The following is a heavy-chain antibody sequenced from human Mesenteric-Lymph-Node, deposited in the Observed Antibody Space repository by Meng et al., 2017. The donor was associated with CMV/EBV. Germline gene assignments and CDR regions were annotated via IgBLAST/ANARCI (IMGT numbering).Heavy chain of an antibody. Sequence: GGSLRLSCAASGFTFSDYYMSWLRQAPGKGLEWISYISSSATTIYYADSVKGRFTISRDNAKNTLYLQMNSLKAEDTAVYYCARFRAFDYWGQGTLVTVSS. CDR3: ARFRAFDY. J-gene: IGHJ4*02. CDR1: GFTFSDYY. CDR2: ISSSATTI. V-gene: IGHV3-11*04.